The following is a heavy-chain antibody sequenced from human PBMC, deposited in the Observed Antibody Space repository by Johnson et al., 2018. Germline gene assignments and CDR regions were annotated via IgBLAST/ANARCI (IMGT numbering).Heavy chain of an antibody. CDR3: ARAPPLYSSSSGKAFDI. D-gene: IGHD6-6*01. Sequence: QVQLQQWGAGLLKXSETLSLXCAVYGGSFSGYYWSWIRQPPGKGLEWIGEINHSGSTNYNPSLKSRVTISVDTSKNQFSLKLSSVTAADTAVYYCARAPPLYSSSSGKAFDIWGQGTMVTVSS. CDR1: GGSFSGYY. J-gene: IGHJ3*02. CDR2: INHSGST. V-gene: IGHV4-34*01.